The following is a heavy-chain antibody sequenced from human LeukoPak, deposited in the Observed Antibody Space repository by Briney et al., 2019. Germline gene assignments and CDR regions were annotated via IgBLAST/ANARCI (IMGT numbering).Heavy chain of an antibody. CDR3: ARDGTVANNFYYYGMDV. J-gene: IGHJ6*02. Sequence: GGSLRLSCAASGFTVSSNYMSWVRQAPGKGLEWVSLIYSGGSTYYADSVKGRFTISRDNSKNTLYLQMNSLRAEDTAVYYCARDGTVANNFYYYGMDVWGQGTTVTVSS. V-gene: IGHV3-53*01. D-gene: IGHD5-12*01. CDR2: IYSGGST. CDR1: GFTVSSNY.